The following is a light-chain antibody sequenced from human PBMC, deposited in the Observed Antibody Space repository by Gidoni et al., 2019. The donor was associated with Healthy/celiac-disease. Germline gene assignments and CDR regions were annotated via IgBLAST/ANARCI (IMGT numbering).Light chain of an antibody. CDR1: SSDVGRYNL. CDR2: EGS. J-gene: IGLJ2*01. Sequence: QSALTQPASVSRSPGQSITISCTGTSSDVGRYNLVPWYQQHPGKAPKLMIYEGSKRPSGVSNRFSGSKSGNTASLTISGLQAEDEADYYCCSYAGSVVFGGGTKLTVL. CDR3: CSYAGSVV. V-gene: IGLV2-23*01.